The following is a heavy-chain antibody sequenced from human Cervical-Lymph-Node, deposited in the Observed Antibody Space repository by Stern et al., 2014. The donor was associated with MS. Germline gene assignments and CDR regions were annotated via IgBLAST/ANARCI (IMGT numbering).Heavy chain of an antibody. CDR1: GYTFTSYA. Sequence: QVQLVQSGAEVKKHGASVKVSCKASGYTFTSYAMHWVRQAPGQRLEWMGWINAGNGNTKYSQKFQGRVTITRDTSASTAYMELSSLRSEDTAVYYCARDAGVTMILPVTNNAFDIWGQGTMVTVSS. CDR3: ARDAGVTMILPVTNNAFDI. CDR2: INAGNGNT. J-gene: IGHJ3*02. V-gene: IGHV1-3*01. D-gene: IGHD3-22*01.